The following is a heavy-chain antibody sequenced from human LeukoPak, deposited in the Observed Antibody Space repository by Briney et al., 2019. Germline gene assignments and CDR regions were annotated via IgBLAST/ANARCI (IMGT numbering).Heavy chain of an antibody. CDR3: AKDTGSWYYDAFDI. J-gene: IGHJ3*02. CDR1: GFTFSSYA. V-gene: IGHV3-9*01. D-gene: IGHD4/OR15-4a*01. Sequence: GGSLRLSCAASGFTFSSYAMSWVRQAPGKGLEWVSGISWNSGSIGYADSVKGRFTISRDNAKNSLYLQMNSLRAEDTALYYCAKDTGSWYYDAFDIWGQGTMVTVSS. CDR2: ISWNSGSI.